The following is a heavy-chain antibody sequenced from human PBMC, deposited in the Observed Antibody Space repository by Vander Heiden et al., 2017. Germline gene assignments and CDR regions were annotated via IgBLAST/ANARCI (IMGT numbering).Heavy chain of an antibody. D-gene: IGHD3-22*01. V-gene: IGHV3-21*01. CDR1: GFTFSSYS. CDR3: ARDGEYYDSSGHVDY. J-gene: IGHJ4*02. CDR2: ISSSSSYI. Sequence: EVQLVESGGGLVKPGGSLRLSCAASGFTFSSYSMNWVRQAPGKGLEWVSSISSSSSYIYYADAVKGRFTISRDNAKNSLYLQMNSLRDEDTAVYYCARDGEYYDSSGHVDYWGQGNLVTVSS.